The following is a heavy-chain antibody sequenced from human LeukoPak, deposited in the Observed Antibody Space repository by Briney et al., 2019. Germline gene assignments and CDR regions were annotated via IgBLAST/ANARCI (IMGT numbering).Heavy chain of an antibody. Sequence: SVKVPCKASGGTFSSYAISWVRQAPGQGLEWMGRIIPIFGTANYAQKFQGRVTITTDESTSTAYMELSSLRSEDTAVYYCARGPTRPKLRYFDWLVDWGQGTLVTVSS. J-gene: IGHJ4*02. CDR3: ARGPTRPKLRYFDWLVD. V-gene: IGHV1-69*05. CDR1: GGTFSSYA. D-gene: IGHD3-9*01. CDR2: IIPIFGTA.